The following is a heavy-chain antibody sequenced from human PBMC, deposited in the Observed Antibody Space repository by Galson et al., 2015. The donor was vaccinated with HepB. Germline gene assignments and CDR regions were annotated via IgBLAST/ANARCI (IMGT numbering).Heavy chain of an antibody. CDR3: AKVDSSRPGGDFDY. CDR2: VSGSGGNT. CDR1: GFTFSNYA. Sequence: SLRLSCAASGFTFSNYAMTWVRQAPGKGLEWVSAVSGSGGNTYYADSVKGRFTISRDNSKNTLYLQMNSLRAEDTAVYYCAKVDSSRPGGDFDYWGQGTLVTVSS. D-gene: IGHD6-13*01. V-gene: IGHV3-23*01. J-gene: IGHJ4*02.